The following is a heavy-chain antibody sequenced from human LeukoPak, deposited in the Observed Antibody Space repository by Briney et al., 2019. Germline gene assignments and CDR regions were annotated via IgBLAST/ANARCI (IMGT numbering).Heavy chain of an antibody. CDR3: AMLVPAAITPFEGIAAAGNVVDY. Sequence: PSETLSLTCAVSGYSISSGYYWGWIRQPPGKGLEWIGSIYHSGSTYYNPSLKSRVTISVDTSKNQFSLKLSSVTAADTAVYYCAMLVPAAITPFEGIAAAGNVVDYWGQGTLVTVSS. J-gene: IGHJ4*02. D-gene: IGHD6-13*01. CDR1: GYSISSGYY. CDR2: IYHSGST. V-gene: IGHV4-38-2*01.